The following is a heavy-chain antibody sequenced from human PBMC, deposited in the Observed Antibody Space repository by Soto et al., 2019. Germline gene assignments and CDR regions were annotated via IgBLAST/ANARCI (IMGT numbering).Heavy chain of an antibody. V-gene: IGHV3-30-3*01. Sequence: GGSLRLSCTASGFTFDSHVMHWVRQAPGKGLEWVAVISHDGSNTYYADSVKGRFTISRDNSKNTLYLQMNSLRPEDTAVHYCARDGYCTTGICYNFDYWGQGTLVTVSS. CDR3: ARDGYCTTGICYNFDY. D-gene: IGHD2-8*01. J-gene: IGHJ4*02. CDR2: ISHDGSNT. CDR1: GFTFDSHV.